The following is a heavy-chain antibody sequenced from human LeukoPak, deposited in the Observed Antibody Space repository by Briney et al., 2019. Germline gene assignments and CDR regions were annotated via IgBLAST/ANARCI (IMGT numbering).Heavy chain of an antibody. V-gene: IGHV4-39*01. D-gene: IGHD2-21*01. CDR1: GGSVGSSDSY. J-gene: IGHJ4*02. CDR2: IYYGEPT. CDR3: ARRGLVVVPL. Sequence: SETLSLTCTVSGGSVGSSDSYWVWVRQPPGKGLEWVGSIYYGEPTHYNPSLKSRVTVSVDTSKNQFSLSLTSVTAADTAVYYCARRGLVVVPLWGQGTLVTVSS.